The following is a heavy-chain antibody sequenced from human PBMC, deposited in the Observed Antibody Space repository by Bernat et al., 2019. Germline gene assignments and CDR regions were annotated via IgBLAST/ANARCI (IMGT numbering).Heavy chain of an antibody. CDR1: GFTFSSYS. J-gene: IGHJ6*02. V-gene: IGHV3-21*01. D-gene: IGHD6-13*01. CDR2: ISSSSSYI. Sequence: EVQLVESGGGLVKPGGSLRLSCAASGFTFSSYSMNWVRQAPGKGLEWVSSISSSSSYIYYADSVKGRFTISRDNAKNSLYLQMNSLRAEDMAVYYCARDKIGIAAAEGYYYYGMDVWGQGTTVTVSS. CDR3: ARDKIGIAAAEGYYYYGMDV.